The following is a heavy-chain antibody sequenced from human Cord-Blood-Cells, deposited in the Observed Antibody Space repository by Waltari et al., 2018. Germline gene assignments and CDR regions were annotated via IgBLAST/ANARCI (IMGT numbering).Heavy chain of an antibody. V-gene: IGHV3-33*01. CDR2: IGYDGSKK. D-gene: IGHD6-13*01. Sequence: QVQLVESGGGVVQPGRSLRLSCAASGFTFSSYGMHWVRQAPGKGLEWVAVIGYDGSKKYYADSVKGRFTISRDNSKNTLYLQMNRLRAEDTAVYYCARDQDPHSSSWYQAFDIWGQGTMVTVSS. CDR1: GFTFSSYG. CDR3: ARDQDPHSSSWYQAFDI. J-gene: IGHJ3*02.